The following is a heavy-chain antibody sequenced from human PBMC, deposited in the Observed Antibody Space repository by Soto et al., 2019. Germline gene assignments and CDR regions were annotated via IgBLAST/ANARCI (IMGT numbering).Heavy chain of an antibody. D-gene: IGHD2-2*01. CDR1: GGTFSSYA. CDR2: INPILGRA. CDR3: ARVRIGVVPAATEKYYYYGMDV. Sequence: QVQLVQSGAEVKKPGSSVKVSCKASGGTFSSYAISWVRQAPGQGLEWMGGINPILGRANYAQKCQGRVTITAAESTSTAYMELSSLRSEDTAVYYCARVRIGVVPAATEKYYYYGMDVWGQGTTVTGSS. J-gene: IGHJ6*02. V-gene: IGHV1-69*01.